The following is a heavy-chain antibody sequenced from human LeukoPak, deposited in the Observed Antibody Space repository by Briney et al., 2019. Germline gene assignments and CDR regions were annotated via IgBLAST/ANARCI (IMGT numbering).Heavy chain of an antibody. V-gene: IGHV3-7*04. J-gene: IGHJ4*02. CDR2: IKQDGSEK. D-gene: IGHD5-18*01. CDR3: ARKGYTYGAFDY. Sequence: PGGSLSLSWAASVFTFSTYWLTWVGQVPWKGLDWVANIKQDGSEKYYVGSVKGRFTISRDNAKNSLYLQMNSLRAEDTAVYYCARKGYTYGAFDYWGQGILVIVSS. CDR1: VFTFSTYW.